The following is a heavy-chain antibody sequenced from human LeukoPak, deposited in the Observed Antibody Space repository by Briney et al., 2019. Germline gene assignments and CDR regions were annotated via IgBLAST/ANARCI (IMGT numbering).Heavy chain of an antibody. CDR3: AKSGSYSSPYYFDY. J-gene: IGHJ4*02. CDR1: GFTFDNYA. Sequence: GGSLRLSCAASGFTFDNYAMHWVRQAPGRGLEWVSGITWNSGTIDYANSVKGRFTISRDNAKNSLYLQMNSLRAEDMALYYCAKSGSYSSPYYFDYWGQGTLVTVSS. CDR2: ITWNSGTI. D-gene: IGHD3-10*01. V-gene: IGHV3-9*03.